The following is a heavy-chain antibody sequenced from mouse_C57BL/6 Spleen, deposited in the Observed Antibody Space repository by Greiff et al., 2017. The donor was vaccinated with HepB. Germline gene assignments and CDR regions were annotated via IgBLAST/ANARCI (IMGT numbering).Heavy chain of an antibody. J-gene: IGHJ2*01. CDR1: GYTFTSYW. D-gene: IGHD1-1*01. Sequence: QVQLQQSGAELVKPGASVKLSCKASGYTFTSYWMHWVKQRPGQGLEWIGMIHPNSGSTNYNEKFKSKATLTVDKSSSTAYMQLSSLTSEDSAVYYCARGDYGSSYDYFDYWGQGTTLTVSS. CDR2: IHPNSGST. V-gene: IGHV1-64*01. CDR3: ARGDYGSSYDYFDY.